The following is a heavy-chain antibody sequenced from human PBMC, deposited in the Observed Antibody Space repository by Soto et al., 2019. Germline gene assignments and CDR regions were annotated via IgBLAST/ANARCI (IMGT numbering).Heavy chain of an antibody. CDR2: IIPIFGTA. Sequence: SVKVSCKASGGTFSSYAISWVRQAPGQGLEWMGGIIPIFGTANYAQKFQGRVTITADESTSTAYMELSSLRSEDTAVYYCARXXXXXXXXXXXTLAYCGQGTLVLVSS. J-gene: IGHJ4*02. CDR1: GGTFSSYA. V-gene: IGHV1-69*13. CDR3: ARXXXXXXXXXXXTLAY.